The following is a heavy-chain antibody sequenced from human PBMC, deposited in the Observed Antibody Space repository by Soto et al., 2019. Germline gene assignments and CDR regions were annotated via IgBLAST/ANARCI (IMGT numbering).Heavy chain of an antibody. D-gene: IGHD6-6*01. J-gene: IGHJ6*02. Sequence: SVKVSCKASGGTFSSYAISWVRQAPGQGLEWMGGIIPIFGTANYAQKFQGRVTITADESTSTAYMELSSLRSEDTAVYYCARDNLSIAARLTYYYYGMDVWGQGTTVTVSS. CDR2: IIPIFGTA. CDR1: GGTFSSYA. CDR3: ARDNLSIAARLTYYYYGMDV. V-gene: IGHV1-69*13.